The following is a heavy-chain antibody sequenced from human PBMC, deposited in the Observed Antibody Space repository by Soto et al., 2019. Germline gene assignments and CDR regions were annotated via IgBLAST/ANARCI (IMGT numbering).Heavy chain of an antibody. Sequence: ASVKVSCKASGYTFTSYAMHWVRQAPGQRLEWMGWINAGNGNTKYSQKFQGRVTITRDTSASTAYMELSSLRSEDTAVYYCARAVYCSGGSCYSGDYFDYWGQGTLVTVSS. D-gene: IGHD2-15*01. CDR3: ARAVYCSGGSCYSGDYFDY. CDR2: INAGNGNT. CDR1: GYTFTSYA. J-gene: IGHJ4*02. V-gene: IGHV1-3*01.